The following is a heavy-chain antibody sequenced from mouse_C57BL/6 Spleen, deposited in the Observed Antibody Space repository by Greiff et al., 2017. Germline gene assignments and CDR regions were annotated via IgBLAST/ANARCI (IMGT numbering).Heavy chain of an antibody. CDR2: INPNNGGT. J-gene: IGHJ4*01. V-gene: IGHV1-26*01. D-gene: IGHD1-1*01. CDR1: GYTFTDYY. CDR3: ARLRPVPYYAMDY. Sequence: EVQLQQSGPELVKPGASVKISCKASGYTFTDYYMNWVKQSHGKSLEWIGDINPNNGGTSYNQKFKGKATLTVDKSSSTAYMELRSLTSEYSAVYYCARLRPVPYYAMDYWGQGTSVTVSS.